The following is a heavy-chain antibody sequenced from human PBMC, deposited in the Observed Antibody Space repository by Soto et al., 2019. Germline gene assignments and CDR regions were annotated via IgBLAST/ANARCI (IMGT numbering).Heavy chain of an antibody. D-gene: IGHD2-2*01. CDR1: GYTFTSYA. V-gene: IGHV1-3*01. Sequence: ASVKVSCKASGYTFTSYAMHWVRQAPGQRLEWMGWINAGNGNTKYSQKFQGRVTITRDTSASTAYMELSSLRSEDTAVYYCARFPASDIVVVPAAMSYYYGMDVWGQGTTVTVS. CDR2: INAGNGNT. J-gene: IGHJ6*02. CDR3: ARFPASDIVVVPAAMSYYYGMDV.